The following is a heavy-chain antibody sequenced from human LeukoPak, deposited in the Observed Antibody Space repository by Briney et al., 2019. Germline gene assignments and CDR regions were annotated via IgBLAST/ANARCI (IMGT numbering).Heavy chain of an antibody. CDR3: TTIAAAGQYDY. D-gene: IGHD6-13*01. CDR1: GFTFSNAW. V-gene: IGHV3-15*01. J-gene: IGHJ4*02. CDR2: IKSKTHGGIT. Sequence: GGSLRLSCAASGFTFSNAWMSWVRQGPGKGLEWVGRIKSKTHGGITDYAAPVKGRFTISRDDSKNTLYLQINSLKTEDTAVYYCTTIAAAGQYDYWGQGTLVTVSS.